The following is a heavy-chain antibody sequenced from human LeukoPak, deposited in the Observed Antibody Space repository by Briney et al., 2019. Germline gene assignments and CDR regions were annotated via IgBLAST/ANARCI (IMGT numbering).Heavy chain of an antibody. J-gene: IGHJ4*02. D-gene: IGHD2-2*02. CDR1: GYSFTSYW. CDR3: ARPYCSSTSCYTLGY. CDR2: IYPGDSDT. Sequence: GESLKISCKGSGYSFTSYWIGWVRQMPGKGLEGMGFIYPGDSDTRYSPSFEGQVTISADKSISTAYLQWSSLKASDTAMYYCARPYCSSTSCYTLGYWGQGTLVTVSS. V-gene: IGHV5-51*01.